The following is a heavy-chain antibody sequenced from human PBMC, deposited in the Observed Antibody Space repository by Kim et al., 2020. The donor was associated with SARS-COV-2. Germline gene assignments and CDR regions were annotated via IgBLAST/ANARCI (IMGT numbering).Heavy chain of an antibody. CDR3: STASAPHFSGFFCHSFD. Sequence: GGSLRLSCAASGFTFSTYAVSWVRQAPGKGLEWVSAISGSNPGTYYADSVKGRLTISRDNSKNTLYLQMNSLKAQDTAVYYFSTASAPHFSGFFCHSFD. J-gene: IGHJ4*01. V-gene: IGHV3-23*01. CDR2: ISGSNPGT. CDR1: GFTFSTYA. D-gene: IGHD2-15*01.